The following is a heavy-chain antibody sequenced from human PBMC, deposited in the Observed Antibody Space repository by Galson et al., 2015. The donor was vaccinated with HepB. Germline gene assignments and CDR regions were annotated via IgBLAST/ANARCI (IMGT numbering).Heavy chain of an antibody. Sequence: SVTVSCKASGGTFSSYVISWVRQAPGQGLEWMGGIIPVFGTANYAQKFQGRVTITADESTSTAYMELSSLRSEDTAVYYCARGQAARPNFYYYYYMDVWGKGTTVTVPS. J-gene: IGHJ6*03. CDR2: IIPVFGTA. CDR3: ARGQAARPNFYYYYYMDV. V-gene: IGHV1-69*13. D-gene: IGHD6-6*01. CDR1: GGTFSSYV.